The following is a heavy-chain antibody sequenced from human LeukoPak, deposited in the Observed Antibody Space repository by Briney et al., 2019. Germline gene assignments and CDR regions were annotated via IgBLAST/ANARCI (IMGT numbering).Heavy chain of an antibody. Sequence: SETLSLTCTVSGDSISTYWSWIRQPAGKGLEWIGRIYGCGSTNYNPALKSRATMSVDTSKNQFSLKLSSVTAADTAVYYCARGWVGAVGDVFDNWGRGTLVTVSS. CDR3: ARGWVGAVGDVFDN. D-gene: IGHD6-13*01. J-gene: IGHJ4*02. CDR1: GDSISTY. V-gene: IGHV4-4*07. CDR2: IYGCGST.